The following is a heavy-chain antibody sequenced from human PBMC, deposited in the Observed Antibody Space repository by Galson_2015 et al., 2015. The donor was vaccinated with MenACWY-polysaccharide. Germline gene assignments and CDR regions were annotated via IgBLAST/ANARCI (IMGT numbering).Heavy chain of an antibody. V-gene: IGHV3-74*01. CDR1: GFTFSIYC. CDR2: ITSDGSRT. J-gene: IGHJ4*02. D-gene: IGHD2/OR15-2a*01. CDR3: ARERVDVSVIDAHSFFDL. Sequence: SLRLSCAASGFTFSIYCMHWVRHAPGKGLVWVSRITSDGSRTDYADSVKGRFTISRDNAKDTLHLEMNSLRAEDTAVYYCARERVDVSVIDAHSFFDLWGQGTLVIVSS.